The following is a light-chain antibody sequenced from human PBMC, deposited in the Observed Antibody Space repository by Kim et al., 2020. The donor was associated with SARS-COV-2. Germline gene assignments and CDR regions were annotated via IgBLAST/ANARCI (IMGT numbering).Light chain of an antibody. Sequence: DIQMTQSPSSVSASVGDRVTITCRASQDISRCLAWYQQSPGRAPKRLIYSASSLQSGVPSRFSGSGSGTEFTLTISSLQPEDFATYYCLQDNSFPLTFGEGTKVEIK. J-gene: IGKJ4*01. CDR3: LQDNSFPLT. V-gene: IGKV1-12*01. CDR2: SAS. CDR1: QDISRC.